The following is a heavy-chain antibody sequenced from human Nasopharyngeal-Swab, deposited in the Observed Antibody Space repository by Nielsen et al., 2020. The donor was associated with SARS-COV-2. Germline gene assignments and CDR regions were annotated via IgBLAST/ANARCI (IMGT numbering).Heavy chain of an antibody. Sequence: GESLKISCAASGSTFSRYTMHWVRQAPGKGLEWVAVISYDGSNKYFADSVKGRFTISRDNSKNTLYLQMNSLRAEDTAVYYCASPPLDSSGYYYDFHYWGRGTLVTVSS. CDR3: ASPPLDSSGYYYDFHY. D-gene: IGHD3-22*01. V-gene: IGHV3-30-3*01. CDR2: ISYDGSNK. CDR1: GSTFSRYT. J-gene: IGHJ4*02.